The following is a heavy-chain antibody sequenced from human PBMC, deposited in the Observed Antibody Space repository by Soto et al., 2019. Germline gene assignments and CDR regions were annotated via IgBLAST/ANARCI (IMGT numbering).Heavy chain of an antibody. Sequence: GGSLRLSCAASGFTFSSYGMHWVRQAPGKGLEWVAVISYDGSNKYYADSVKGRFTISRDNSKNTLYLQMNSLRAEDTAVYYCAKDNCSSTSCHFTPYFDYWGQGTLVTVSS. J-gene: IGHJ4*02. V-gene: IGHV3-30*18. CDR2: ISYDGSNK. D-gene: IGHD2-2*01. CDR3: AKDNCSSTSCHFTPYFDY. CDR1: GFTFSSYG.